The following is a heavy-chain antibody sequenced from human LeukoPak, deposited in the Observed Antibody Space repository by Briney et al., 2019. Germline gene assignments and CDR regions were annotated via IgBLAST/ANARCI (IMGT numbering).Heavy chain of an antibody. CDR2: IYYSGST. D-gene: IGHD3-22*01. CDR1: GGSISSHY. J-gene: IGHJ6*03. CDR3: ARTNYYDSSGYRYYYYYYYMDA. V-gene: IGHV4-59*11. Sequence: SETLSLTCTVSGGSISSHYWSWIRQPPGKGLEWIGYIYYSGSTNYNPSLKSRVTISVDTSKNQFSLKLSSVTAADTAVYYCARTNYYDSSGYRYYYYYYYMDAWGKGTTVTVSS.